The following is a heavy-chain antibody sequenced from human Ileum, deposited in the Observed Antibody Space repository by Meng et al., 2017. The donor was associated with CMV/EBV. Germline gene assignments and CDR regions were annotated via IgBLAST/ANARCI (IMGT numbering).Heavy chain of an antibody. CDR2: IRYDGSNK. CDR1: GFTFSSCG. CDR3: AKDVGAMIVVRTYYYYYGMDV. D-gene: IGHD3-22*01. V-gene: IGHV3-30*02. J-gene: IGHJ6*02. Sequence: GESLKISCAASGFTFSSCGMHWVRQAPGKGLEWVAFIRYDGSNKYYADSVKGRFTISRDNSKNTLYLQMNSLRAEDTAVYYCAKDVGAMIVVRTYYYYYGMDVWGQGTTVTVSS.